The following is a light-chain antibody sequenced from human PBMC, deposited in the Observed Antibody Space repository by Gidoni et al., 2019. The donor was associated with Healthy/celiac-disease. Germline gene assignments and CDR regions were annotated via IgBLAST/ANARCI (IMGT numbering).Light chain of an antibody. CDR1: QSVSSN. Sequence: EIVMTQSPATLSVSPGERATLSCRASQSVSSNLAWYQQKPGQAPRLLIYGASTRATGIPARFSGSGSGTEFTITISSMEYEDFAVYYCQKYNKWPPYTFGQGTKLEIK. CDR2: GAS. V-gene: IGKV3-15*01. CDR3: QKYNKWPPYT. J-gene: IGKJ2*01.